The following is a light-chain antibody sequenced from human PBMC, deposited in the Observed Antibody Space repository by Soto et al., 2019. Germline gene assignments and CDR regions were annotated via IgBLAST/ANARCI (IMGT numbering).Light chain of an antibody. CDR1: QGIGDT. CDR3: LQHNSYPLT. J-gene: IGKJ3*01. V-gene: IGKV3-15*01. Sequence: EIVMTQSPATLSVSPGEGATLSCRASQGIGDTLAWYQQKPGQTPRLLIYDTSIRATGVPARFSGSRSGAEFTLTISSLQSEDFATYYCLQHNSYPLTFGPGTKVDIK. CDR2: DTS.